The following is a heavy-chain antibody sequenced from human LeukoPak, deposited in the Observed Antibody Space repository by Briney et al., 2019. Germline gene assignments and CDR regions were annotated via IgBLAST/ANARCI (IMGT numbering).Heavy chain of an antibody. CDR2: ISVTSDST. D-gene: IGHD6-19*01. CDR3: AKDRPGYTSGWYGGWNFDY. Sequence: GGSLRLSCAASGFSFSSYAMSWVRQAPGKGLEWVSGISVTSDSTYYADSVKGRFTTSRDNSKNTLFLQVSSLRAEDTAIYYCAKDRPGYTSGWYGGWNFDYWGQGILVTVSS. V-gene: IGHV3-23*01. J-gene: IGHJ4*02. CDR1: GFSFSSYA.